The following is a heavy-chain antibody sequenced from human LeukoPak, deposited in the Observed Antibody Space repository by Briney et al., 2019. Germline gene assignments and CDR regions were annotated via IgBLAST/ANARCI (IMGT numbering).Heavy chain of an antibody. D-gene: IGHD2/OR15-2a*01. V-gene: IGHV4-39*01. J-gene: IGHJ4*02. CDR2: FFYSART. Sequence: SQTLSLTCTVSGGSLSGSSYHWGWIRQPPGKGLEWIGSFFYSARTHYSPSLKSRVTMSVDTSKNQFFLKLSSVTAADTAVYYCARQDNSTWGQGTLVTVAS. CDR3: ARQDNST. CDR1: GGSLSGSSYH.